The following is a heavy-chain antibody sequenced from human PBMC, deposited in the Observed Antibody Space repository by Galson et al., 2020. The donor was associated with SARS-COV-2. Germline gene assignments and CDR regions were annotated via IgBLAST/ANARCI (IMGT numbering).Heavy chain of an antibody. CDR3: AKDVGGSVVLITDARKSDENWLDP. J-gene: IGHJ5*02. CDR2: ISATGGNT. V-gene: IGHV3-23*01. Sequence: GGSLRLSCAASGFTFSTFVMSWVRLAPGRGLEWASTISATGGNTYYAATVKGRFTISRDNSRSTLYLQMNSLSVEDTATYYCAKDVGGSVVLITDARKSDENWLDPWGQGTLVTVSS. CDR1: GFTFSTFV. D-gene: IGHD2-8*01.